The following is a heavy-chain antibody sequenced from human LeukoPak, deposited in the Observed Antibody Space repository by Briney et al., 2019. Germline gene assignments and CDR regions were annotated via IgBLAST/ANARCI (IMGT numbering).Heavy chain of an antibody. Sequence: PSGTLSLTCAVSGGSISSSNWWSWVRQPPGKGLEWIGEIYHSGSTNYNPSLKSRVTISVDKSKNQFSLKLSSVTAADTAVYYCAREGDSSYPGGHDAFDIWGQGTMVTVSS. J-gene: IGHJ3*02. V-gene: IGHV4-4*02. CDR1: GGSISSSNW. CDR2: IYHSGST. D-gene: IGHD6-13*01. CDR3: AREGDSSYPGGHDAFDI.